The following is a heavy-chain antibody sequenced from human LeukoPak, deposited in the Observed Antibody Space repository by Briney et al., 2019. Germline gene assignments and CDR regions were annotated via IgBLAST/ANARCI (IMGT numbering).Heavy chain of an antibody. CDR1: VASLAGYY. V-gene: IGHV4-4*07. D-gene: IGHD6-13*01. J-gene: IGHJ3*02. Sequence: MSSETLSLTCSASVASLAGYYWSWLRQPAGKGLEWIGRIYISDNARYNPSLKSRVTMSMDTSKKQFSLILRSVTAADTAVYYGARDRDIAADGMEGGDAFDIWRRGTLVTVSP. CDR2: IYISDNA. CDR3: ARDRDIAADGMEGGDAFDI.